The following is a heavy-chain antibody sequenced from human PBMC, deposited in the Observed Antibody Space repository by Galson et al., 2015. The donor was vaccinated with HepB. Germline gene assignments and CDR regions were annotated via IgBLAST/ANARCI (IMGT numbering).Heavy chain of an antibody. CDR1: GFTVSNNY. V-gene: IGHV3-53*01. J-gene: IGHJ4*02. Sequence: SLRLSCAASGFTVSNNYMSWVRQAPGKGLEWVSVIYSGGSTYYADSVKGRFTISRDNSKNTLYLQMNSLRAEDTALYYCARITYYYGSGSKYYFDYWVQGTLVSVSS. CDR3: ARITYYYGSGSKYYFDY. CDR2: IYSGGST. D-gene: IGHD3-10*01.